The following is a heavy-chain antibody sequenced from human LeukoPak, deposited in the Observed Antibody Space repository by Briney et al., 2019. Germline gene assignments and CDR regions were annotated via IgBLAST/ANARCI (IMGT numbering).Heavy chain of an antibody. J-gene: IGHJ4*02. D-gene: IGHD5-24*01. CDR1: GFTFSSYT. CDR3: ARDRGWLQFLDS. V-gene: IGHV3-23*01. Sequence: GGSLRLSCAASGFTFSSYTMSWVRQAPGKGLEWVSAISHTSEYTYHADSVKGRFTISRDNSKNTLYLQMNSLRVEDTAVYYCARDRGWLQFLDSWGQETLVTVSS. CDR2: ISHTSEYT.